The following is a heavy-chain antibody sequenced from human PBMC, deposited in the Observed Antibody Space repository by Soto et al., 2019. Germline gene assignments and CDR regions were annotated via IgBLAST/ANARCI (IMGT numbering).Heavy chain of an antibody. CDR1: GFTFSDYY. CDR2: ISISGGTI. J-gene: IGHJ5*02. Sequence: GGSLRLSCAASGFTFSDYYMSWIRQAPGKGLEWLSYISISGGTIYYADSVKGRFSISRSTSTVFLQWASLKASDTAVYFCARKDKSGYFNWFDPWGQGTLVTVSS. CDR3: ARKDKSGYFNWFDP. D-gene: IGHD3-22*01. V-gene: IGHV3-11*01.